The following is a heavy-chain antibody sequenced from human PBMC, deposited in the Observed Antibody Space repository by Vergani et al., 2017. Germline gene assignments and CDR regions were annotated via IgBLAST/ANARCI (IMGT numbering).Heavy chain of an antibody. CDR2: ISGSGGST. D-gene: IGHD5-18*01. V-gene: IGHV3-23*01. J-gene: IGHJ4*02. Sequence: EVQLLESGGGLLQPGGSLRLSCAASGFTFSSYAMSWVRQAPGKGLEWVSAISGSGGSTYHADSVKGRFTISRDNSKNTLYLQMNSLRAEDTAVYYCANNKDTAMSGVDYWGQGTLVTVSS. CDR1: GFTFSSYA. CDR3: ANNKDTAMSGVDY.